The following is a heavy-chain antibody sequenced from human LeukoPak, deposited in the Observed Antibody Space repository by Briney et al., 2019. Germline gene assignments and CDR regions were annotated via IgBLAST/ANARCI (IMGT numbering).Heavy chain of an antibody. CDR3: AILGYCSGGSCYDFAY. CDR2: IYYSGST. CDR1: GVSISSSSYY. D-gene: IGHD2-15*01. Sequence: SETLSLTCTVSGVSISSSSYYWGWIRQPPGKGLEWIGSIYYSGSTYYNPSLKSRVTISVDTSKNQFSLKLSSVTAADTAVYYCAILGYCSGGSCYDFAYWGQGTLVTVSS. J-gene: IGHJ4*02. V-gene: IGHV4-39*01.